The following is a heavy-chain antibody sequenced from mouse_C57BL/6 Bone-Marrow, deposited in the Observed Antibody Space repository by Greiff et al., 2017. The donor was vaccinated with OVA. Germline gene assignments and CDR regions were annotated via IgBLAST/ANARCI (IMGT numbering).Heavy chain of an antibody. Sequence: QVQLQQSGPELVKPGASVKISCKASGYAFSSSWMNWVKQRPGKGLEWIGRIYPGDGDTNYNGKFKGKATLTADKSSSTAYMQLSSLTSEDSAVYVCARREDYYGSSKDYWGQGTTLTVSS. CDR2: IYPGDGDT. CDR3: ARREDYYGSSKDY. V-gene: IGHV1-82*01. J-gene: IGHJ2*01. CDR1: GYAFSSSW. D-gene: IGHD1-1*01.